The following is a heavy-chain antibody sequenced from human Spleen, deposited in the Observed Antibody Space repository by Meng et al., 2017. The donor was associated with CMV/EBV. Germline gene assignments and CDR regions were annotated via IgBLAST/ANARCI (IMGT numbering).Heavy chain of an antibody. CDR2: INSDGSST. CDR1: GFPFSSYW. Sequence: LPCPAFGFPFSSYWMHWVRQAPGKGLVWVSRINSDGSSTSYADSVKGRFTISRDNAKNTLYLQMNSLRAEDTAVYYCARTRPFDYWGQGTLVTVSS. J-gene: IGHJ4*02. V-gene: IGHV3-74*01. CDR3: ARTRPFDY.